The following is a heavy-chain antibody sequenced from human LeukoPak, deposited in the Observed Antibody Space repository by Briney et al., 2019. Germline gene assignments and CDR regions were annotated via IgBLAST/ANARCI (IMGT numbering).Heavy chain of an antibody. Sequence: SETLSLTCAVYGGSFSGYYWSWIRQPPGKGLEWIGEINHSGSTNYNPSLKSRVTISVHTSKNQFPLKLSSVTAADPAVYYCAPGIGPHYGAPPRHFDYWGQGTLVTVSS. CDR2: INHSGST. D-gene: IGHD4-17*01. CDR3: APGIGPHYGAPPRHFDY. J-gene: IGHJ4*02. V-gene: IGHV4-34*01. CDR1: GGSFSGYY.